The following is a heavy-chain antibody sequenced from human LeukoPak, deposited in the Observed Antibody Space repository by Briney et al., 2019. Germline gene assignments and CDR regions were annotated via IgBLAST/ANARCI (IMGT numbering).Heavy chain of an antibody. Sequence: SETLSLTCTVSGGSISSSSYYWGWIRQPPGKGLEWIGSIYYSRSTYYNPSLKSRVTISVDTSKNQFSLKLSSVTAADTAVYYCASLRGYSYGYGIDWFDPWGQGTLVTVSS. CDR1: GGSISSSSYY. V-gene: IGHV4-39*07. CDR2: IYYSRST. J-gene: IGHJ5*02. D-gene: IGHD5-18*01. CDR3: ASLRGYSYGYGIDWFDP.